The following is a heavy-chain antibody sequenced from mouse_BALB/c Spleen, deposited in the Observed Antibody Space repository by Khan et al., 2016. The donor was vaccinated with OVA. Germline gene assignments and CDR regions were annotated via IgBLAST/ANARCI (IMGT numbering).Heavy chain of an antibody. Sequence: EVELVESGGGLVQPGGSLKLSCAASGFTFSSYGMSWVRQTPDKRLELVATINTNVGSTYYPDSVKGRFTISRDNAKNTLYLHMSSLKSEDTAMYYCARVGIIYYGNYAYYFDYWGQGTTLTVSS. CDR3: ARVGIIYYGNYAYYFDY. J-gene: IGHJ2*01. V-gene: IGHV5-6-3*01. CDR2: INTNVGST. CDR1: GFTFSSYG. D-gene: IGHD2-1*01.